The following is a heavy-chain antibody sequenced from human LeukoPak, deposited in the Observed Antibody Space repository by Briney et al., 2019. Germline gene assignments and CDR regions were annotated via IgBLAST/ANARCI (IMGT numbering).Heavy chain of an antibody. Sequence: SETLSLTCAVSGGSISSSNWWSWVRQPSGKGLEWIGEIYHSGSTNYNPSLKSRLTISVDTSKNQFSLKLSSVTAADTAVYYCAGERYCSRTTCYDSTKWFDPWGQGTLVTVSS. J-gene: IGHJ5*02. V-gene: IGHV4-4*02. CDR3: AGERYCSRTTCYDSTKWFDP. D-gene: IGHD2-2*01. CDR2: IYHSGST. CDR1: GGSISSSNW.